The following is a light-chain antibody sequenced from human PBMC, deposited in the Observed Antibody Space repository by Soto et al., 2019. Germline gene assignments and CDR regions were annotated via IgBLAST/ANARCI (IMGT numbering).Light chain of an antibody. CDR2: SAS. V-gene: IGKV1-12*01. CDR1: QPISSW. J-gene: IGKJ4*01. CDR3: QQASSFPLT. Sequence: IQVTQSKSSVSASVGDRVTITCRASQPISSWLAWYQQKPGQPPNLLIYSASTLRSGVPSRFSGSESGTLFTLTITNLQPEDFATYYCQQASSFPLTFGGGTMV.